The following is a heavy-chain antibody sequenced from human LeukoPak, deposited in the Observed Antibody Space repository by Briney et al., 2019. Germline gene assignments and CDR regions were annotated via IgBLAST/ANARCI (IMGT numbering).Heavy chain of an antibody. Sequence: SETLSLTCAVYGGSFSGYYWSWIRQPPGKGLDWIGEINHSGSTNYNPSLKSRVTISVDTSKNQFSLKLSSVTAADTAVYYCARGRAKIVGATDFDYWGQGTLVTVSS. CDR1: GGSFSGYY. D-gene: IGHD1-26*01. CDR3: ARGRAKIVGATDFDY. CDR2: INHSGST. J-gene: IGHJ4*02. V-gene: IGHV4-34*01.